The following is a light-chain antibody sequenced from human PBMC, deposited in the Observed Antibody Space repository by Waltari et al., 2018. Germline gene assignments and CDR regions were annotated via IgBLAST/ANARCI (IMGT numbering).Light chain of an antibody. CDR2: EVS. V-gene: IGLV2-14*01. Sequence: QSALTQPASVSGSPGQSITISCSGTDSDVGAYDFVSWYQQHPGKAPHLIIYEVSKRPSGISTRVPASKSGNTASLTISGLQAEDEADYCCSSYTTSSAPGVFGTGTRVTVL. CDR3: SSYTTSSAPGV. J-gene: IGLJ1*01. CDR1: DSDVGAYDF.